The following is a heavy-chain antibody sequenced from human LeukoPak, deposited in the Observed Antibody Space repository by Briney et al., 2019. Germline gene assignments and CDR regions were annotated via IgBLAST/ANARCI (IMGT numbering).Heavy chain of an antibody. CDR1: GGSISSSSYY. Sequence: SETLSLTCTVSGGSISSSSYYWGWIRQPPGKGLEWIGSIYYSGSTYYNPSLKSRVTISVDTSKNQFSLKLSSVTAADTAVYYCARSTRYCSGGSCYKPFDYWGQGTLVTVSS. V-gene: IGHV4-39*01. CDR2: IYYSGST. CDR3: ARSTRYCSGGSCYKPFDY. J-gene: IGHJ4*02. D-gene: IGHD2-15*01.